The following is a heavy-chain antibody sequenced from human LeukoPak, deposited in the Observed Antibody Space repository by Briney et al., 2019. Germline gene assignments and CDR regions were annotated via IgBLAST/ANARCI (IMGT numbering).Heavy chain of an antibody. CDR1: GYTFTSYG. CDR2: ISGGYNGDS. D-gene: IGHD2-15*01. V-gene: IGHV1-18*01. CDR3: ARDAKKYCSGGSCPAYFDY. J-gene: IGHJ4*02. Sequence: ASVKVSCKASGYTFTSYGISWVRQAPGQGLEWMAWISGGYNGDSNYALKLRGRLTMTTDASTSTAYMELRSLRSDDTAVYYCARDAKKYCSGGSCPAYFDYWGQGTLVTVSS.